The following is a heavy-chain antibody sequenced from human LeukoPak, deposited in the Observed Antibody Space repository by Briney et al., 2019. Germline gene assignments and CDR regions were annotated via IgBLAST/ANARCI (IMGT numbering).Heavy chain of an antibody. CDR1: GDSVSSKNGA. Sequence: SQTLSLTCAISGDSVSSKNGAWNWIRQSPWRGLEWLGRTYYRSKWYNDYAEFIQGRITINPDTSKNQFSLQLNSVTPEDTAVYFCARDMGTTGWYTFDYWGQGTLVTVSS. V-gene: IGHV6-1*01. D-gene: IGHD6-19*01. CDR2: TYYRSKWYN. CDR3: ARDMGTTGWYTFDY. J-gene: IGHJ4*02.